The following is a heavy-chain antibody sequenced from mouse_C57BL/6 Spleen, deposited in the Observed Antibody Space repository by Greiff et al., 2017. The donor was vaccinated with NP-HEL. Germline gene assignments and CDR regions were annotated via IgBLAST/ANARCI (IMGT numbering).Heavy chain of an antibody. CDR1: GFTFSSYA. Sequence: EVQLVESGGGLVKPGGSLKLSCAASGFTFSSYAMSWVRQTPEKRLEWVATISDGGSYTYYPDNVKGRFTISRDNAKNNLYLQMSHLKSEDTAMYYCARDRHYYYAMDYWGQGTSVTVSS. CDR2: ISDGGSYT. J-gene: IGHJ4*01. V-gene: IGHV5-4*01. CDR3: ARDRHYYYAMDY.